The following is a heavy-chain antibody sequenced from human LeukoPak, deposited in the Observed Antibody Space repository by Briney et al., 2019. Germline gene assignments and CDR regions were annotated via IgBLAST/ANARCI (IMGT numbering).Heavy chain of an antibody. CDR2: MNPNSGNT. CDR1: GYTFTSYD. Sequence: GASVKVSCKASGYTFTSYDINWVRQATGQGLEWMGWMNPNSGNTGYAQKFQGRVTITRNTSISTAYMELSSLRSEDTAVYYCARGHNYYGSGEYRAFDIWGQGTLVTVSS. J-gene: IGHJ4*02. V-gene: IGHV1-8*03. CDR3: ARGHNYYGSGEYRAFDI. D-gene: IGHD3-10*01.